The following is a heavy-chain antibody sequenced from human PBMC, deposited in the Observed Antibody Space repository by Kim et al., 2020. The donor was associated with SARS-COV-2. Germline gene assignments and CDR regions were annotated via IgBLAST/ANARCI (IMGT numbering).Heavy chain of an antibody. D-gene: IGHD5-12*01. CDR2: IYYSGST. CDR3: ANLNSGYEGDWFDP. Sequence: SETLSLTCTVSGGSISSYYWSWIRQPPGKGLEWIGYIYYSGSTNYNPSLKSRVTISVDTSKNQFSLKLSSVTAADTAVYYCANLNSGYEGDWFDPWGQGTLVTVSS. CDR1: GGSISSYY. V-gene: IGHV4-59*01. J-gene: IGHJ5*02.